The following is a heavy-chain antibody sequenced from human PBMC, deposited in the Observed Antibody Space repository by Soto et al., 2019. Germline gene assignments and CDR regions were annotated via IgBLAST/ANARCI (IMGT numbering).Heavy chain of an antibody. V-gene: IGHV3-23*01. CDR2: ISGGGDTT. Sequence: EVQLLESGGGLVQPGGSLRLSCAASGFTFNNYAMTWVRQAPGKGLEWASAISGGGDTTSYADSVKGRFNVSRDGSKNTLYLQMSSLRAEDTALYYCAKGRGGSGSLTPRVDFWGQGTLVTVSS. D-gene: IGHD3-10*01. CDR1: GFTFNNYA. CDR3: AKGRGGSGSLTPRVDF. J-gene: IGHJ4*02.